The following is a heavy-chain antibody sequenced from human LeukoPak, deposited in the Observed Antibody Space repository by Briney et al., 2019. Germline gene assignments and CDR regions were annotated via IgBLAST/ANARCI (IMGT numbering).Heavy chain of an antibody. D-gene: IGHD2-2*01. CDR3: ARGHEGYCSSTSCSRNAFDI. Sequence: GGSLRLSCAASGFTFSSYGMHWVRQAPGKGLEWVAVVSYDGNSIYYADSVKGRFTISRDNSKNTLYLQMNSLRAEDTAVYYCARGHEGYCSSTSCSRNAFDIWGQGTMVTVSS. CDR2: VSYDGNSI. J-gene: IGHJ3*02. V-gene: IGHV3-30*03. CDR1: GFTFSSYG.